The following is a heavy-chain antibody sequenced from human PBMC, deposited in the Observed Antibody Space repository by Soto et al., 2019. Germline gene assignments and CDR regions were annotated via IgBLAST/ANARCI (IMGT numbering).Heavy chain of an antibody. Sequence: EVQLVESGGGLVKPGGSLRLSCAASGFTFSSYSMNWVRQAPGKGLEWVSSISSSSSYIYYADSVKGRVTISRDNAQNSLYLQRNSLRAEDMAVYYCASDYFDYWGQGTLVTVSS. V-gene: IGHV3-21*01. J-gene: IGHJ4*02. CDR3: ASDYFDY. CDR1: GFTFSSYS. CDR2: ISSSSSYI.